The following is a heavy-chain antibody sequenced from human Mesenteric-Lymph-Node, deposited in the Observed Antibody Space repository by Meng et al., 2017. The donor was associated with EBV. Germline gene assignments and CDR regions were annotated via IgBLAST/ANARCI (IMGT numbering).Heavy chain of an antibody. D-gene: IGHD6-13*01. V-gene: IGHV3-23*04. J-gene: IGHJ4*02. CDR2: IGGSGGST. CDR3: AKEPSSSGLDY. CDR1: GFTFSIYA. Sequence: EVQLVESXXGXVXXGGXLRLSCVVSGFTFSIYAMTWVRQAPGKGLEWVSSIGGSGGSTHYADSVKGRFTISRDTSKNTLYLQMNSLRAEDTAVYYCAKEPSSSGLDYWGQGTLVTVSS.